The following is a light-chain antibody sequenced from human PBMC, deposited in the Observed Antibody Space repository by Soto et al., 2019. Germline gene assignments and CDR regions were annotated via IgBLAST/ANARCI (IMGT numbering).Light chain of an antibody. V-gene: IGKV3-20*01. CDR2: GAS. CDR3: QQYGSSPLT. Sequence: EIVLTQSPGTLSLSPGERATLSCRASQSVSSSYLAWYQQKPGQAPRLLIYGASIRATGIPDRFSGSGSGTDFPLTISRLEPEDVAVYYCQQYGSSPLTFGGGTKVEIK. CDR1: QSVSSSY. J-gene: IGKJ4*01.